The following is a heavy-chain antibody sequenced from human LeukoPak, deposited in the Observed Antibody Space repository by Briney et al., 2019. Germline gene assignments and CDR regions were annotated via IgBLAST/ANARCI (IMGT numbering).Heavy chain of an antibody. CDR3: AKPPRGGLRLPTFFES. D-gene: IGHD5-12*01. CDR2: IRYDESVK. V-gene: IGHV3-30*02. J-gene: IGHJ4*02. CDR1: GFNLNTYD. Sequence: PGGSLRLSCAASGFNLNTYDMHWVRQSPGKGLEWVAFIRYDESVKYYGDSVKGRLTISRDISKNTVYLQMNSLRGEDTAVYFCAKPPRGGLRLPTFFESWGRGTLVTVSS.